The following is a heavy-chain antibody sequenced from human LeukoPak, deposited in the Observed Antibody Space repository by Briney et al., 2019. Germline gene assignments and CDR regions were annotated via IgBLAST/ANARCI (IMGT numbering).Heavy chain of an antibody. Sequence: SETLSLTCTVSGGSISSGSYYWSWIRQPAGKGLEWIGRIYTSGSTNYNPSLKSRVTISVDTSKNQFSLKLSSVTAADTAVYYCARDPRNPDAFDIWGQGTMVTVSS. V-gene: IGHV4-61*02. CDR1: GGSISSGSYY. J-gene: IGHJ3*02. CDR2: IYTSGST. CDR3: ARDPRNPDAFDI. D-gene: IGHD2/OR15-2a*01.